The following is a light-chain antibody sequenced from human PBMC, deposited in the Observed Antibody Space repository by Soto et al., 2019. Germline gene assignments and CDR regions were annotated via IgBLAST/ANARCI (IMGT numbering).Light chain of an antibody. Sequence: DIQMTQSPSTLSASVGDRVTITCRASQSLSNWLAWYQLTPGKAPYLLIYDASSLETGVPSRFSGSGSGTEFTLTISSLQPDDFATYYGQQYNSYPLTVGGGTKVEIK. J-gene: IGKJ4*01. CDR3: QQYNSYPLT. V-gene: IGKV1-5*01. CDR1: QSLSNW. CDR2: DAS.